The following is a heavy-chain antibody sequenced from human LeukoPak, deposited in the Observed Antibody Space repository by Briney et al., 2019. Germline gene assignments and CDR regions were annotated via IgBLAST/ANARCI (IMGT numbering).Heavy chain of an antibody. CDR1: GYSISSGYY. D-gene: IGHD4-23*01. CDR3: AREGYGGNPAPFDY. V-gene: IGHV4-38-2*02. J-gene: IGHJ4*02. CDR2: NYHSGST. Sequence: SETLSLTCTVSGYSISSGYYWGWIRRPPGKGLEWIGSNYHSGSTYYKPYVKRRVTIEGDTYKNNMYLKVKSVTAADTAVYYCAREGYGGNPAPFDYWGQGTLVTVSS.